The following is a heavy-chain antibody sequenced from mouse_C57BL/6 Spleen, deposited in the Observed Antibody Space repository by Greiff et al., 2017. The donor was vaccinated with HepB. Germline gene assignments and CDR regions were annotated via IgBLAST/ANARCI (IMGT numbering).Heavy chain of an antibody. V-gene: IGHV1-82*01. D-gene: IGHD2-4*01. CDR2: IYPGDGDT. CDR3: ARERLRSAMDY. J-gene: IGHJ4*01. Sequence: QVQLQQPGAELVRPGTSVKLSCKASGYAFSSSWMNWVKQRPGKGLEWIGRIYPGDGDTNYNGKFKGKATLTADKSSSTAYMQLSSLTSEDSAVYFCARERLRSAMDYWGQGTSVTVSS. CDR1: GYAFSSSW.